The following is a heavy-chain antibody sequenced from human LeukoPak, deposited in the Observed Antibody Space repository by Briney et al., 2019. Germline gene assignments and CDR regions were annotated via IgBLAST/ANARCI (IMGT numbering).Heavy chain of an antibody. CDR3: ARDRVRGVIMRDGMDV. Sequence: PGGSLRLSCAASGFTVSSNYMSWVRQAPGKGLEWVSVIYSGGSTYYADSVKGRFTISRDNSKNTLYLQMNSLRAEDTAVYYCARDRVRGVIMRDGMDVWGQGTTVTVSS. CDR1: GFTVSSNY. CDR2: IYSGGST. D-gene: IGHD3-10*01. J-gene: IGHJ6*02. V-gene: IGHV3-66*01.